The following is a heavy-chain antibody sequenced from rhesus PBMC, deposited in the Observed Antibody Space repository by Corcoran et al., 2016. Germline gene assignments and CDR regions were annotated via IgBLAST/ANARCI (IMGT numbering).Heavy chain of an antibody. D-gene: IGHD3-16*01. CDR1: GSSISSGYG. CDR2: ISCSGGT. V-gene: IGHV4-122*02. J-gene: IGHJ4*01. Sequence: QLQESGPGPVQPSGTLSLTCPVPGSSISSGYGWSWIRQPPGKGLEWIGYISCSGGTSYNPSLKSRVTISRDTSKNQFSLKLRSVTAADTAVYYCARGESGSYYYFDYWGQGLLVTVSS. CDR3: ARGESGSYYYFDY.